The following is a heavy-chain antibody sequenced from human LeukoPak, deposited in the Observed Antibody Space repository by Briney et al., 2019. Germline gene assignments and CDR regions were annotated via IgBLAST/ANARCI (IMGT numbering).Heavy chain of an antibody. J-gene: IGHJ4*02. V-gene: IGHV3-23*01. CDR1: GFTFSSYA. CDR2: ISGSGGST. CDR3: ARGGVGATLYYFDF. Sequence: GGSLRLSCAASGFTFSSYAMSWVRQAPGKGLEWVSVISGSGGSTHYADSVKGRFTISRDNSKNTLYLQMNSLRAEDTAVYYCARGGVGATLYYFDFWGQGTVVTVSS. D-gene: IGHD1-26*01.